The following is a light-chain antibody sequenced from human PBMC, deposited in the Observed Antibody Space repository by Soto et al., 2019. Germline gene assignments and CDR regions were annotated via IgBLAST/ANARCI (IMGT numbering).Light chain of an antibody. CDR2: HAS. CDR1: QSVSSD. V-gene: IGKV3-15*01. CDR3: QQYSHWPRT. Sequence: EVVITQSPSALSASPGERATLSCRASQSVSSDLAWYQQKPGQSPRLLIYHASARATGVPARISGSGSGTEFTLTISSLQSEDFAVYYCQQYSHWPRTFGQGTKVDIK. J-gene: IGKJ1*01.